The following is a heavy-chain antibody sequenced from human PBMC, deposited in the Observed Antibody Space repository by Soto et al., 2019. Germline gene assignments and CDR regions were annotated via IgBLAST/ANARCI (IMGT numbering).Heavy chain of an antibody. J-gene: IGHJ4*02. CDR2: ISGSAGST. D-gene: IGHD6-6*01. CDR1: GFTFTTYA. V-gene: IGHV3-23*01. CDR3: AKNWDTTFSSSSH. Sequence: EVQLLESGGGLVQLGGSLRLSCAASGFTFTTYAMSWVRQAPGKGLEWVSAISGSAGSTYYADSVTGRFTISRDNSKNTLYLQMTSLRAEDTAVYYCAKNWDTTFSSSSHWGQGTLVSVSS.